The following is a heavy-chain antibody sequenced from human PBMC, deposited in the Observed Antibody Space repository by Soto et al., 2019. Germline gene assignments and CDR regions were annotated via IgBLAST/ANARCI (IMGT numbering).Heavy chain of an antibody. CDR3: ANGRATYGLLTHDY. D-gene: IGHD3-10*01. V-gene: IGHV1-46*01. J-gene: IGHJ4*02. Sequence: ASVKVSCKAPRDTFTSYYINWVRQAPGQGLEWIGVINPHGGSTVYAQKFQGRVTMTRDTSASTVYMELSSLRSEDTAVYYCANGRATYGLLTHDYWGQGTLVTVSS. CDR2: INPHGGST. CDR1: RDTFTSYY.